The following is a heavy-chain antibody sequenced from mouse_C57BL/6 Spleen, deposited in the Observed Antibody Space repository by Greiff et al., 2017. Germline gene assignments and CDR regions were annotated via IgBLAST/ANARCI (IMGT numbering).Heavy chain of an antibody. V-gene: IGHV1-53*01. CDR2: INPSNGGT. Sequence: QVQLQQSGTELVKPGASVKLSCKASGYTFTSYWMHWVKQRPGQGLEWIGNINPSNGGTNYNEKFKSKATLTVDKSSSTAYMQPSSLTSEDSAVYYCARHGSSYVPDWYFDVWGTGTTVTVSS. CDR3: ARHGSSYVPDWYFDV. CDR1: GYTFTSYW. D-gene: IGHD1-1*01. J-gene: IGHJ1*03.